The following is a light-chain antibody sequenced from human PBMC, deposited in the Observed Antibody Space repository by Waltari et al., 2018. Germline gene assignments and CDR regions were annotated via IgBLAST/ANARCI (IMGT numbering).Light chain of an antibody. CDR3: SSYSSTTTRVI. Sequence: QSALTQPASVSGSPGQSITISCTGSSPDIGGSFFVSCYQQPPGTAPKLIIYGVSNRPSGVSDRFSGSKSDNTASLTISGLQTEDEADYYCSSYSSTTTRVIFGGGTRLTVL. V-gene: IGLV2-14*03. CDR1: SPDIGGSFF. J-gene: IGLJ2*01. CDR2: GVS.